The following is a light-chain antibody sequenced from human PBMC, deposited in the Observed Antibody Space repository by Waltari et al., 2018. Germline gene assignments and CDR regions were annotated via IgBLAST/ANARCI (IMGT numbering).Light chain of an antibody. J-gene: IGLJ2*01. V-gene: IGLV3-19*01. CDR3: NSRDSSGNHHV. CDR2: GKN. Sequence: SSELTQDPAVSVALGQTVRITCQGDSLRSYYASWYQQKPGQAPVLVIYGKNNRPSGIPDRVSGSSSGNTASLTITGAQAEDEADYYCNSRDSSGNHHVFGGGTKLTVL. CDR1: SLRSYY.